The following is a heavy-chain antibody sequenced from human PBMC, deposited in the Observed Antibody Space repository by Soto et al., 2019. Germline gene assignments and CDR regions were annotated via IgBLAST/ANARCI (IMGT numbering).Heavy chain of an antibody. CDR3: ARDRTSLAADEYYYYYYGMDV. V-gene: IGHV3-53*01. CDR2: IYSGGST. Sequence: GGSLRLSCAASGFTVSSNYMSWVRQAPGKGLEWVSVIYSGGSTYYADSVKGRFTISRDNSKNTLYLQMNSLGAEDTAVYYCARDRTSLAADEYYYYYYGMDVWGQGTTVTVSS. D-gene: IGHD6-13*01. J-gene: IGHJ6*02. CDR1: GFTVSSNY.